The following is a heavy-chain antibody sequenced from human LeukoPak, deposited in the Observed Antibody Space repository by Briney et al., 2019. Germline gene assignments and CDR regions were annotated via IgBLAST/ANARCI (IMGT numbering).Heavy chain of an antibody. CDR2: IKQDGTEK. Sequence: GGSLRLSCTASGFTFSSYWMSWVRQAPGKGLEWVANIKQDGTEKYYVDSVKGRFTISRDNAKNSLYLQMNSLRAEDTAVYYCARERGSGSYHPFDPWGQGTLATVSS. D-gene: IGHD3-10*01. CDR3: ARERGSGSYHPFDP. J-gene: IGHJ5*02. CDR1: GFTFSSYW. V-gene: IGHV3-7*01.